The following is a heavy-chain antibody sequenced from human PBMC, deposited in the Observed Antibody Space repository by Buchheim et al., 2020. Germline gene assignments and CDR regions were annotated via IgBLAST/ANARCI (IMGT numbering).Heavy chain of an antibody. CDR1: AYQINVFA. D-gene: IGHD6-19*01. Sequence: QVQLVQSGAEAKKPGASVKVSCKASAYQINVFAIPWVRQAPGQSFEWLGWINGGEGNTKYSQTFQGRVTITRDIYANTVFMEVNGLRLEDTAVYFCVRESAVAGDYWGQGTL. CDR2: INGGEGNT. V-gene: IGHV1-3*01. J-gene: IGHJ4*02. CDR3: VRESAVAGDY.